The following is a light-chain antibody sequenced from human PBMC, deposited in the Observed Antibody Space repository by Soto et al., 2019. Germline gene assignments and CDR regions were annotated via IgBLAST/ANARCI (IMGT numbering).Light chain of an antibody. J-gene: IGLJ3*02. CDR2: DDS. CDR1: NIGSKS. Sequence: SYELTQPPSVSVAPGQTATITCGGSNIGSKSVHWYQQKPGQAPVLVVFDDSDRPSGIPGRFSGSKSGTSASLAINGLHSEDEPDYYCASWDDNLNGGVFGGGTKLTVL. V-gene: IGLV3-21*02. CDR3: ASWDDNLNGGV.